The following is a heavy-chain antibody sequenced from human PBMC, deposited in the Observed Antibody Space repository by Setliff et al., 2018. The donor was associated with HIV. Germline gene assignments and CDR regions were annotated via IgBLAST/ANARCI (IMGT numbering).Heavy chain of an antibody. CDR3: HSGYDTEEQSYFDY. D-gene: IGHD5-12*01. Sequence: PGGSLRLSCAASGFTFDRFWMHWVRQAPGKGLVWVSRVSSDGTSKTYADSVKGRFTISRDNAKNTLYLQRNSLRAEDTGVYYCHSGYDTEEQSYFDYWGQGTLVTVSS. V-gene: IGHV3-74*01. J-gene: IGHJ4*02. CDR1: GFTFDRFW. CDR2: VSSDGTSK.